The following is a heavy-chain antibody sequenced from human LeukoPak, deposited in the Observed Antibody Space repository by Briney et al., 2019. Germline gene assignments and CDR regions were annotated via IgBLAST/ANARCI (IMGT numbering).Heavy chain of an antibody. D-gene: IGHD6-13*01. Sequence: GGSLRLSCAASGFTFSSYAMTWVRQAPGKGLEWVSGVSGSGGSTYYADSAKGRFTISRDNSKNTLYLQMNSLRAEDTALYYCANLYSTNYWGQGTLVTVSS. CDR3: ANLYSTNY. CDR2: VSGSGGST. CDR1: GFTFSSYA. J-gene: IGHJ4*02. V-gene: IGHV3-23*01.